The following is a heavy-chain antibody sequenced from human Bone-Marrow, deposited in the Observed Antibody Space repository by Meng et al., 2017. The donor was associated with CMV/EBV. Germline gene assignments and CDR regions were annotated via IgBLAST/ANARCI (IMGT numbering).Heavy chain of an antibody. V-gene: IGHV1-2*02. CDR1: GDTFTSYG. J-gene: IGHJ4*02. D-gene: IGHD3-10*01. Sequence: ASVKVSCKASGDTFTSYGFNWVRQAPGQGLEWMGWINPNSGGTNYAQKFQGRVTMTRDTSISTAYMELSRLRSADTAVYYCARVRGFGELYRSTFGYWGQGTLVTVSS. CDR3: ARVRGFGELYRSTFGY. CDR2: INPNSGGT.